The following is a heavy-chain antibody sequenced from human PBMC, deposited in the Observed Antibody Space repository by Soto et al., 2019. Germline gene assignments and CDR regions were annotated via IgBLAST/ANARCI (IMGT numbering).Heavy chain of an antibody. V-gene: IGHV1-69*13. CDR3: ARGSSGWPFDY. J-gene: IGHJ4*02. CDR2: IIPIFGTA. Sequence: SVKVSCKASGGTFSSYAISWVRQAPGQGLEWMGGIIPIFGTANYAQKFQGRVTITADESTSTAYMELSSLRSEDTAVYYCARGSSGWPFDYWGQGTLVTVSS. CDR1: GGTFSSYA. D-gene: IGHD6-19*01.